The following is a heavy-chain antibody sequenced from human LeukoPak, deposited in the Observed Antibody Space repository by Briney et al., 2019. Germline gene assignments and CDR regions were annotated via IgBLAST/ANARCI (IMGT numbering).Heavy chain of an antibody. CDR2: INHSGSP. CDR1: GGSFSGYY. V-gene: IGHV4-34*01. J-gene: IGHJ4*02. D-gene: IGHD5-18*01. Sequence: SETLSLTCAVYGGSFSGYYWSWIRQPPGKGLEWIGEINHSGSPNYNPSLKSRVTISVDTSKNQFSLKLSSVTAADTAVYYCARAPYSYVLYYFDYWGQGTLVTVSS. CDR3: ARAPYSYVLYYFDY.